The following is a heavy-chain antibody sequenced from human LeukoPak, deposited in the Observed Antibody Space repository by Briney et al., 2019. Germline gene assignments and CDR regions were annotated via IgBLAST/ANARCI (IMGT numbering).Heavy chain of an antibody. CDR2: INPNSGDT. D-gene: IGHD2-2*01. CDR1: GYTFTGYY. Sequence: ASVKVSCKASGYTFTGYYMHWVRQAPGQGLEWMGWINPNSGDTNYAQKFQGRVTMTRDTSISTAYMELNRLRSDDTAVYYCAREAAYCYSINCYPGRDNWFDPWGQGTLVTVTS. CDR3: AREAAYCYSINCYPGRDNWFDP. V-gene: IGHV1-2*02. J-gene: IGHJ5*02.